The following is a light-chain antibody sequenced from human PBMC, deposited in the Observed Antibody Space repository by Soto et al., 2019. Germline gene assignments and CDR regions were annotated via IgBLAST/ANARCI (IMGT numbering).Light chain of an antibody. V-gene: IGKV1-39*01. J-gene: IGKJ1*01. Sequence: DFQRTQSPSSLSAFVVDTVTITCRASQNINYYLSWYQQRPGKAPNLLIYAVSTLQSVVPSRFSGSGSGTDFTLTISSLQPEDIGTYYCQQSYNIPRTFLLGTKVDIK. CDR3: QQSYNIPRT. CDR1: QNINYY. CDR2: AVS.